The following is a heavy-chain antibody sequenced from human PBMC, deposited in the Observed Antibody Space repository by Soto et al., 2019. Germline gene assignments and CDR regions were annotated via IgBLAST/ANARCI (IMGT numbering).Heavy chain of an antibody. CDR2: IIPIFGTA. V-gene: IGHV1-69*01. CDR1: GGTFSSYA. J-gene: IGHJ4*02. D-gene: IGHD6-19*01. CDR3: ARAAAVADNAGQRSHFDF. Sequence: QVQLVQSGAEVKKPGSSVKVSCKASGGTFSSYAISWVRQAPGQGLEWMGGIIPIFGTANYAQKFQGSVTITKDESTRKAYMDLSSLGSEATAVYYCARAAAVADNAGQRSHFDFWGQGTLVTVSS.